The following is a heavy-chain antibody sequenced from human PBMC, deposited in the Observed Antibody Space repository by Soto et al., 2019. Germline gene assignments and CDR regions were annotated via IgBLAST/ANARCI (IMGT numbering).Heavy chain of an antibody. J-gene: IGHJ4*02. D-gene: IGHD4-17*01. CDR2: IYYSGST. CDR3: ARVLHDYGDYEFE. Sequence: SETLSLTCTVSGGSISSGDYYWSWIRQPPGKGLEWIGYIYYSGSTYYNPSLKSRVTISVDTSKNQFSLKLSSVTAADTAVYYCARVLHDYGDYEFEWGQGTLVTVSS. CDR1: GGSISSGDYY. V-gene: IGHV4-30-4*01.